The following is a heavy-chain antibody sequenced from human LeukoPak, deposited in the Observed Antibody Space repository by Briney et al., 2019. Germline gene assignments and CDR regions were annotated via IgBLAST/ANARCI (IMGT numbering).Heavy chain of an antibody. CDR2: ISGSGGST. Sequence: GGSLRLSCAASGFTFSSYAMSWVRQAPGKGLEWVSAISGSGGSTYYADSVKGRFTISRDNSKNTLCLQMNSLRAEDTAVYYCAKDYDCSDTLTPNWFDPWGQGTLVTVSS. D-gene: IGHD3-22*01. J-gene: IGHJ5*02. V-gene: IGHV3-23*01. CDR1: GFTFSSYA. CDR3: AKDYDCSDTLTPNWFDP.